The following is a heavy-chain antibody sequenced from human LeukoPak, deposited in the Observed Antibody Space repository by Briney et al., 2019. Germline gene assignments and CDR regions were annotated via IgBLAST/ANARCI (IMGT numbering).Heavy chain of an antibody. CDR1: GYSFTSYW. D-gene: IGHD3-10*01. CDR3: ARHWGEYYYGSGSYHYEYYFDY. J-gene: IGHJ4*02. Sequence: GESLKISCKGSGYSFTSYWIGWVRQMPGKGLEWMGIIYPGDSDTRYSPSFQGQVTISADKSISTAYLQWSSLKASDTAMYYCARHWGEYYYGSGSYHYEYYFDYWGQGTLVTVSS. CDR2: IYPGDSDT. V-gene: IGHV5-51*01.